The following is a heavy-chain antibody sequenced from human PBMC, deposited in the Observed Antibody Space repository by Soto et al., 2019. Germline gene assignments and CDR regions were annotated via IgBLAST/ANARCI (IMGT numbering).Heavy chain of an antibody. CDR2: IRGSGGST. V-gene: IGHV3-23*01. J-gene: IGHJ6*02. CDR3: AKDGDYHYYYYMDV. D-gene: IGHD3-3*01. CDR1: GFTFSGYA. Sequence: PGGSLRLSCAASGFTFSGYAMSWVRQAPGKGLEWVSAIRGSGGSTYYADSVKGRFTISRDSSKNTLFLQMNSLRAEDTAVYYCAKDGDYHYYYYMDVWGQGTTVTVSS.